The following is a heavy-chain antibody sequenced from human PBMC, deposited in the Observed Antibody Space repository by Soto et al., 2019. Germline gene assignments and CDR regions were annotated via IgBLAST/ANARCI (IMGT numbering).Heavy chain of an antibody. CDR2: INAHSGGT. CDR3: AKDLTRQLAYWLAP. CDR1: GFSFTGYY. V-gene: IGHV1-2*02. D-gene: IGHD6-6*01. J-gene: IGHJ5*02. Sequence: GASVKVSCKASGFSFTGYYIHWLRQAPGQGLEWMGWINAHSGGTEYAQKFQGRVPLTRDTSIATAYLTLTSLTSDDTALYYCAKDLTRQLAYWLAPWGQGTQVTVSS.